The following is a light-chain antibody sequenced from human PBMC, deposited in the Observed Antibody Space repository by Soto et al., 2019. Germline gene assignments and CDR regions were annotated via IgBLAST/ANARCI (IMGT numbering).Light chain of an antibody. J-gene: IGKJ2*01. V-gene: IGKV3-20*01. CDR1: QSVRSRY. CDR2: GAS. Sequence: EIVLTQSPGTLSLSPGERATLSCRASQSVRSRYLAWYQQKPGQAPRLLIYGASSRATGIPDRISGNGSGTDFTLTISRLEPEDLAVYYCQQYGSSPMYTFGQGTKREIK. CDR3: QQYGSSPMYT.